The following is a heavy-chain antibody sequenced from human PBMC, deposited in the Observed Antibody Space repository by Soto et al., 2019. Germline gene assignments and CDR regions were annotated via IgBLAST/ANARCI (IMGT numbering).Heavy chain of an antibody. CDR2: ISSSSSYI. J-gene: IGHJ4*02. CDR1: GFTFSSYS. Sequence: EVQLVESGGGLVKPGGSLRLSCAASGFTFSSYSMNWVRQAPGKGLEWVSSISSSSSYIYYADSVKGRFTISRDNAKNSLYLQMNSLRAEDTAVYYCARDWGPMSAIIVAQDYWGQGTLVTVSS. D-gene: IGHD1-26*01. CDR3: ARDWGPMSAIIVAQDY. V-gene: IGHV3-21*01.